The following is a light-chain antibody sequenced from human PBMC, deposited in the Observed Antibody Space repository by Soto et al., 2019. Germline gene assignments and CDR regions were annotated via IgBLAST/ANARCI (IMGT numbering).Light chain of an antibody. CDR2: AAS. CDR1: QGISSW. V-gene: IGKV1-12*01. J-gene: IGKJ5*01. Sequence: DIQMTQSPSSVSASVGDRVTITCRAGQGISSWLAWYQQKPGKAPKLLIYAASSLQSGVPSRFSGSGSGTEFILTISSVESEDFAIYYCQQHNEWPTFGHGTRLEIK. CDR3: QQHNEWPT.